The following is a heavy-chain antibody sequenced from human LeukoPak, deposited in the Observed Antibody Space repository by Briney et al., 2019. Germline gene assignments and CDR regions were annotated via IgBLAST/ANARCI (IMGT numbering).Heavy chain of an antibody. Sequence: GGSLRLSCAASGFTFSSYGMHWVRQAPGKGLEWVAFIRYDGSNKYYADSVKGRFTISRDNSKNTLYLQMNSLRAEDTAVCYCAKDQPSIAVAGYFDYWGQGTLVTVSS. CDR2: IRYDGSNK. V-gene: IGHV3-30*02. J-gene: IGHJ4*02. D-gene: IGHD6-19*01. CDR1: GFTFSSYG. CDR3: AKDQPSIAVAGYFDY.